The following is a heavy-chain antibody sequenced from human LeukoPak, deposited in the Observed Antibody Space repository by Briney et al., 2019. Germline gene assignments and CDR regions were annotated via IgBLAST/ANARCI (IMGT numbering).Heavy chain of an antibody. V-gene: IGHV3-7*01. CDR1: GFTFNSFF. D-gene: IGHD7-27*01. J-gene: IGHJ4*02. CDR2: ISQDGSET. CDR3: VRDLGHSRHYFEY. Sequence: GGSLRLSCAASGFTFNSFFLNWVRLTPGRELEWLACISQDGSETFYMDSVRGRFTVSRDNTKNSLYLQMDSLRAEDTAVYFCVRDLGHSRHYFEYWGQGALVTVSS.